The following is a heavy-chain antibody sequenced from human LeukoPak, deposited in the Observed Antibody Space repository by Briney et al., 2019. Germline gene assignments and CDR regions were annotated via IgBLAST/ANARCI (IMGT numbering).Heavy chain of an antibody. CDR2: ISVSGGST. D-gene: IGHD5-12*01. Sequence: PGGSLTLSCVVSGFTVSSNYMSWVRQPPGKGLEWVSAISVSGGSTYYADSVKGRFTTARNNSKNTLYLQMNSLRAEDTAVYYCARAIVATIGASDYWGQGTLVTVSS. CDR1: GFTVSSNY. V-gene: IGHV3-23*01. J-gene: IGHJ4*02. CDR3: ARAIVATIGASDY.